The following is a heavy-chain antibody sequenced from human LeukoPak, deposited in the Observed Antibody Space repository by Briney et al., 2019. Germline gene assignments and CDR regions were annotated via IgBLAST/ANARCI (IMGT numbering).Heavy chain of an antibody. CDR3: ARVSSGYYFDY. CDR1: GFTFSSYG. D-gene: IGHD3-22*01. Sequence: GGSLRLSCAASGFTFSSYGMNWVRQAPGKGLEWVSSISSSSSYIYYADSVKGRFTISRDNAKNSLYLQMNSLRAEDTAVYYCARVSSGYYFDYWGQGTLVTVSS. V-gene: IGHV3-21*01. CDR2: ISSSSSYI. J-gene: IGHJ4*02.